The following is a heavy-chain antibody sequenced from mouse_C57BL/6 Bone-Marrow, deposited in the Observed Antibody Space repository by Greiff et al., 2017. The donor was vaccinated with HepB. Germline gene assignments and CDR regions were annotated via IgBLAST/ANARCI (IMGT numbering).Heavy chain of an antibody. CDR3: ARHSIYDGYLDY. D-gene: IGHD2-3*01. V-gene: IGHV1-78*01. Sequence: QVQLQQSDAELVKPGASVKISCKASGYTFTDYSIHWVKQRPEQGLEWIGYIYPRDGSTKYKEKFKGKATLTADKSSSTAYMQLSSLTSEDSAVYLCARHSIYDGYLDYWGQGTTLTVSS. CDR1: GYTFTDYS. CDR2: IYPRDGST. J-gene: IGHJ2*01.